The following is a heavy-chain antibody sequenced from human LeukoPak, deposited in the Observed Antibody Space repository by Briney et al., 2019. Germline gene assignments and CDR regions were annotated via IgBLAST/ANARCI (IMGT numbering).Heavy chain of an antibody. CDR1: GGSISTYY. CDR2: VYYSGST. CDR3: ARRGPGNWYFDL. V-gene: IGHV4-59*08. J-gene: IGHJ2*01. Sequence: KPSESLSLTCTVSGGSISTYYWSCIRQPPGKGLEWIGYVYYSGSTNYSPSLESRVTISVDTSKNQFSLNLSSVTAADTAVYYCARRGPGNWYFDLWGRGTLVTVSS.